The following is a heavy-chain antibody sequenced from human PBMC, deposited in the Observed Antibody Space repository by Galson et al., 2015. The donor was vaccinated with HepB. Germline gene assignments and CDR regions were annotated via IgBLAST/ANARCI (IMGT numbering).Heavy chain of an antibody. J-gene: IGHJ4*02. V-gene: IGHV1-46*01. CDR2: INPGGGHT. CDR1: GYTFTSNY. D-gene: IGHD3-16*01. CDR3: ARDPYWGAEDYFDS. Sequence: SVKVSCKASGYTFTSNYIHWMRQAPGQGLEWMGIINPGGGHTNYAQKFLGRVTMTRDTSTSTVYMELSSLRSEDTAVFYCARDPYWGAEDYFDSWGQGTLVTVSS.